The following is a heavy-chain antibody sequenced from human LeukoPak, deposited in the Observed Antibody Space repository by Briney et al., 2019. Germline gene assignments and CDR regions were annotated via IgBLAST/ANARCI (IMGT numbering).Heavy chain of an antibody. D-gene: IGHD3-3*01. J-gene: IGHJ4*02. CDR3: ARGAYDFWSGYYFDY. CDR2: IYYSGST. CDR1: GDSIIGYY. Sequence: SETLSLTCTVSGDSIIGYYWSWIRQPPGKGLEWIGYIYYSGSTNYNPSLKSRVTISVDTSKNQFSLKLSSVTAADTAVYYCARGAYDFWSGYYFDYWGQGTLVTVSS. V-gene: IGHV4-59*01.